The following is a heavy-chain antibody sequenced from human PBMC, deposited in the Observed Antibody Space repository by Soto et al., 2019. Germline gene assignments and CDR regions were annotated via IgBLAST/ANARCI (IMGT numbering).Heavy chain of an antibody. CDR1: GFTFSSYS. CDR2: ISSSSSTI. J-gene: IGHJ3*02. D-gene: IGHD3-9*01. Sequence: GGSLRLSCAASGFTFSSYSMNWVRQAPGKGLEWVSYISSSSSTIYYADSVKGRFTISRDNAKNSQYLQMNSLRDEDTAVYYWATSYDYDILTGRTDGAFDIWGQGTMVTVSS. CDR3: ATSYDYDILTGRTDGAFDI. V-gene: IGHV3-48*02.